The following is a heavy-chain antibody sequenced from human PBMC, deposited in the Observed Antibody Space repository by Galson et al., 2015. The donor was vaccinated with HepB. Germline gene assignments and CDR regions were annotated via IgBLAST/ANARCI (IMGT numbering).Heavy chain of an antibody. CDR1: GDSVSSKSGA. V-gene: IGHV6-1*01. Sequence: CAISGDSVSSKSGAWIWIRQSPSRGLEWLGRTYYRSKWHNDYALSVKSRITINPDTSKNQFSLQLNSVTPEDTAVYYCTSLNGDYWGQGTRVTVSS. J-gene: IGHJ4*02. D-gene: IGHD2-8*01. CDR3: TSLNGDY. CDR2: TYYRSKWHN.